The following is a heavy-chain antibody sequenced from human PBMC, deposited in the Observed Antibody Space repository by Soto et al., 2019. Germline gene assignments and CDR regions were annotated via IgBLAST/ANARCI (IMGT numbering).Heavy chain of an antibody. CDR3: ARVEYSYGPIDY. J-gene: IGHJ4*02. CDR2: IYTSGSN. V-gene: IGHV4-4*07. D-gene: IGHD5-18*01. CDR1: GGSISSHY. Sequence: QVQLQESGPGLVKPSETLSLTCTGSGGSISSHYWSWIRQPAGKGLEWIGCIYTSGSNNYNPSLKSPSPISVDTTKNQFSLKLSSVTAADTAVYNCARVEYSYGPIDYWGQGTLVTVSS.